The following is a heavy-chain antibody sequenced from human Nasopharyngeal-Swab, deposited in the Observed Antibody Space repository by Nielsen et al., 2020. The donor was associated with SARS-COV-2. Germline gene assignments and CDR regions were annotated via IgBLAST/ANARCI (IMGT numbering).Heavy chain of an antibody. J-gene: IGHJ4*02. D-gene: IGHD3-22*01. Sequence: WIRQPPGKALEWLARIDWDDDKYYSTSLKTRLTISKDTSKNQVVLTMTNMDPVDTATYYCARLTYYYDSSGYYYGRFGYWGQGTLVTVSS. CDR3: ARLTYYYDSSGYYYGRFGY. CDR2: IDWDDDK. V-gene: IGHV2-70*11.